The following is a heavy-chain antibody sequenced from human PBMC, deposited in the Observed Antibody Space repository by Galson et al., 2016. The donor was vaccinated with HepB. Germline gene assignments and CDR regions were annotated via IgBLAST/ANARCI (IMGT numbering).Heavy chain of an antibody. Sequence: QSGAEVKKPGESLKISCKSSGYSFTSYWIGWVRRMPGKGLEWMGIINPGDGETRYSPSFQGHFTISADKSIGTAYLQFDSLKASDTAIYFCARHRTTGHDPGWFDPWGQGTLVTVSS. CDR3: ARHRTTGHDPGWFDP. J-gene: IGHJ5*02. CDR1: GYSFTSYW. D-gene: IGHD2/OR15-2a*01. V-gene: IGHV5-51*01. CDR2: INPGDGET.